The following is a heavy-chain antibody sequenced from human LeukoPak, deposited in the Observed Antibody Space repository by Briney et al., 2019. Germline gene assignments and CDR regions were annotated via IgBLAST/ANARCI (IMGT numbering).Heavy chain of an antibody. V-gene: IGHV3-23*01. Sequence: GGSLRLSCAASGFTFSSYAMGWVRQAPGKGLEWVSAISGSGGSTYYADSVKGRFTISRDNSKNTLYLQMNSLRAEDTAVYYCAREKQWLGYFDYWGQGTLVSVSS. CDR2: ISGSGGST. J-gene: IGHJ4*02. D-gene: IGHD6-19*01. CDR1: GFTFSSYA. CDR3: AREKQWLGYFDY.